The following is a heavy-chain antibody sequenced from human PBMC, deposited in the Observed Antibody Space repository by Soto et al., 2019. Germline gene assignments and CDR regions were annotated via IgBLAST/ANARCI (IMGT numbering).Heavy chain of an antibody. CDR2: IYYSGST. D-gene: IGHD2-8*02. CDR3: ARDKITGRFDY. CDR1: GGSISSGGYY. Sequence: PSETLSLTCTVSGGSISSGGYYWTWIRQHPGKGLEWIGYIYYSGSTYYNPSLKSRVTISVDTSKNQFSLKLNSVTAADTAVYYCARDKITGRFDYWGQGTLVTVSS. J-gene: IGHJ4*02. V-gene: IGHV4-31*03.